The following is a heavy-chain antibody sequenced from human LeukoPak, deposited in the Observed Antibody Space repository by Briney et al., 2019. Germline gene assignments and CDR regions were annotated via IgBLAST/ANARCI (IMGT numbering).Heavy chain of an antibody. Sequence: GGSETLFCAASGFTFIIKTVNWVRQPPGKGLECVASISSIKTNIYYADSVKGRFTISRDNAKNSLDLQMTSLRVEDTAVYYCTRRGSGKSFFYMDVWGKGTTVTVSS. CDR2: ISSIKTNI. J-gene: IGHJ6*03. CDR3: TRRGSGKSFFYMDV. D-gene: IGHD3-16*01. CDR1: GFTFIIKT. V-gene: IGHV3-21*01.